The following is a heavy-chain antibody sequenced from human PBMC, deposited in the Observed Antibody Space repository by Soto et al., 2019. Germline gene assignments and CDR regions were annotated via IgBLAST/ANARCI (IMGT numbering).Heavy chain of an antibody. J-gene: IGHJ6*02. Sequence: SETLSLTCTVSGGSISSYYWSWIRQPPGKGLEWIGYIYYSGSTHYNPSLKSRVTISVDTSKNQFSLKLSSVTAADTAVYYCARVRGYGSGSYVAYYYGMDVWGQGTTVTVSS. D-gene: IGHD3-10*01. CDR2: IYYSGST. CDR3: ARVRGYGSGSYVAYYYGMDV. CDR1: GGSISSYY. V-gene: IGHV4-59*01.